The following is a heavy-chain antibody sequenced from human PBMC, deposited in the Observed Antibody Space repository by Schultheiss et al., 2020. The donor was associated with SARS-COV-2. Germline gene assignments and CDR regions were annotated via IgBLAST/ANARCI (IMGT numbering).Heavy chain of an antibody. J-gene: IGHJ6*02. Sequence: GGSLRLSCAASGFTFSSYEMNWVRQAPGKGLEYVSAISSNGGSTYYADSVKGRFTISRENAKNSLYLQMNSLRAGDTAVYYCARTASPERGMDVWGQGTTVTVSS. CDR2: ISSNGGST. V-gene: IGHV3-64*04. D-gene: IGHD1-1*01. CDR3: ARTASPERGMDV. CDR1: GFTFSSYE.